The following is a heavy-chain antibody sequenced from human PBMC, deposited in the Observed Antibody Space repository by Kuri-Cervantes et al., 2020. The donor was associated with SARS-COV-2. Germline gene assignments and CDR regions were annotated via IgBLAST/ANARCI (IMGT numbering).Heavy chain of an antibody. Sequence: SETLSLTCTVSGGSISSYYWSWIRQPPGKGLEWIGYIYYSGSTNYNPSLKSRVTISVDTSKNQFSLKLSSVTAAYTAVYYCARDSSGYYYYGMDVWGQGTTVTVSS. J-gene: IGHJ6*02. CDR2: IYYSGST. V-gene: IGHV4-59*01. CDR3: ARDSSGYYYYGMDV. D-gene: IGHD3-3*01. CDR1: GGSISSYY.